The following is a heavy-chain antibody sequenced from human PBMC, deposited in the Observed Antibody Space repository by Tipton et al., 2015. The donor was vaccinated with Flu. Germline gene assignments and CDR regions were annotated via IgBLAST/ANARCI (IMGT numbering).Heavy chain of an antibody. CDR2: IYISGFT. CDR1: GGSISTYY. CDR3: ARGASGKESGIPLDY. J-gene: IGHJ4*02. D-gene: IGHD1-26*01. Sequence: TLSLTCTVSGGSISTYYWDWIRQPAGKGLEWIGRIYISGFTNYNPSLESRVTMSVDTSKNQFFLKLSSVTAADTAMYYCARGASGKESGIPLDYWGQGTLVTVSS. V-gene: IGHV4-4*07.